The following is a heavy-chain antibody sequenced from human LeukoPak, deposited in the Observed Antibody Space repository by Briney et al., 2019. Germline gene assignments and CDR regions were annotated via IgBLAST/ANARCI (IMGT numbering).Heavy chain of an antibody. Sequence: ASVKVSCKASGYTFTSYDINWVRQATRHGLGWMGWMNPNSGNTGYAQKFQGRVTITRNTSISTAYMELSSLSSEDTAVYYCARGSKNRNTFLPYYYYMDVWGKGTTVTVSS. CDR2: MNPNSGNT. J-gene: IGHJ6*03. V-gene: IGHV1-8*03. CDR3: ARGSKNRNTFLPYYYYMDV. D-gene: IGHD3-16*02. CDR1: GYTFTSYD.